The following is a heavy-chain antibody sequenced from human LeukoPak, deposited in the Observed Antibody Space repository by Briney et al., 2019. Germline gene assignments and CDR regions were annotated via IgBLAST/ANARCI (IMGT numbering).Heavy chain of an antibody. CDR2: IYYSGST. D-gene: IGHD3-10*01. J-gene: IGHJ4*02. CDR1: GGSISSYY. V-gene: IGHV4-59*01. Sequence: SETLSLTCTVSGGSISSYYWSWIRRPPGKGLEWIGYIYYSGSTNYNPSLKSRVTISVDTSKNQFSLKLSSVTAADTAVYYCARASMVRGVTLNYWGQGTLVTVSS. CDR3: ARASMVRGVTLNY.